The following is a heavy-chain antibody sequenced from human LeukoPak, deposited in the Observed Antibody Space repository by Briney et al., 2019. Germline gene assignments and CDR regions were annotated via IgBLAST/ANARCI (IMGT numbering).Heavy chain of an antibody. D-gene: IGHD2-2*02. CDR2: IIPILGIA. V-gene: IGHV1-69*04. J-gene: IGHJ6*03. Sequence: GSSVKVSCKASGGTFISYAISWVRQAPGQGLEWMGSIIPILGIANYAQKFHGRVTISADKSTSTAYMELSSQRSEDTAVYYCARGYCSSTSCYSYYYYYMDVWGKGTTVTVSS. CDR1: GGTFISYA. CDR3: ARGYCSSTSCYSYYYYYMDV.